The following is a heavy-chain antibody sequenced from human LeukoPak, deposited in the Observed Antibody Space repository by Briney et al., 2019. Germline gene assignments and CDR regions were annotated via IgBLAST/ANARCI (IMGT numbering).Heavy chain of an antibody. J-gene: IGHJ4*02. CDR2: IIPILGIA. D-gene: IGHD1-26*01. V-gene: IGHV1-69*04. Sequence: GASVKVSCKASGGTFSSYAISWVRQAPGQGLEWMGRIIPILGIANYAQKFQGGVTITADKSTSTAYMELSSLRSEDTAVYYCARDGDSGSYYPYYFDYWGQGTLVTVSS. CDR1: GGTFSSYA. CDR3: ARDGDSGSYYPYYFDY.